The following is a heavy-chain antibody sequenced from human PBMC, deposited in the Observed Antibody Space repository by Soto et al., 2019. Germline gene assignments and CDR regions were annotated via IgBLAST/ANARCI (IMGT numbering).Heavy chain of an antibody. CDR1: GYTFTSYY. J-gene: IGHJ6*02. CDR3: AKGGAIVAAGTRVYLYNAMDV. CDR2: INPSGGST. D-gene: IGHD1-26*01. V-gene: IGHV1-46*01. Sequence: GASVKVSCKASGYTFTSYYMHWVRQAPGQGLEWMGIINPSGGSTSYAQRFQGRVTMNRDTSIGTAYMELRGLTSDDTAEYYCAKGGAIVAAGTRVYLYNAMDVWGQGTTVTVSS.